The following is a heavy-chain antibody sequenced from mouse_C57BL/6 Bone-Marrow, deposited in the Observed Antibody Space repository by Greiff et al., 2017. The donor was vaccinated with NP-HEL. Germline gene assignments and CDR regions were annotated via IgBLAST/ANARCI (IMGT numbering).Heavy chain of an antibody. V-gene: IGHV5-4*03. Sequence: EVKLVESGGGLVKPGGSLKLSCAASGFTFSSYAMSWVRQTPEKRLEWVATISDGGSYTYYPDNVKGRFTISRDNAKNNLYLQMSHLKSEDTAMYYCARALLRELCFDYWGQGTTLTVSS. CDR2: ISDGGSYT. J-gene: IGHJ2*01. CDR3: ARALLRELCFDY. CDR1: GFTFSSYA. D-gene: IGHD1-1*01.